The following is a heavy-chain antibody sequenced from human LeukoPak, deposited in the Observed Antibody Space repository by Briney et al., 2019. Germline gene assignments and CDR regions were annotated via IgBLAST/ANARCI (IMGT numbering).Heavy chain of an antibody. CDR1: GLTFSNYW. D-gene: IGHD3-22*01. CDR2: INHSGST. J-gene: IGHJ4*02. V-gene: IGHV4-34*01. CDR3: ARGLYNSWRYYDSSGYLGV. Sequence: GSLSLSCAASGLTFSNYWMTWVRQAPGKGLEWIGEINHSGSTNYNPSLKSRVTISVDTSKNQFSLKLSSVTAADTAVYYCARGLYNSWRYYDSSGYLGVWGQGTLVTVSS.